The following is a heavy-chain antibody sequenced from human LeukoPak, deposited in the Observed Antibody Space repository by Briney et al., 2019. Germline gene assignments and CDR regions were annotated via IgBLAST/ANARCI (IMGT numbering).Heavy chain of an antibody. CDR3: AKDRVTSDY. D-gene: IGHD3-10*01. J-gene: IGHJ4*02. V-gene: IGHV3-23*01. Sequence: AGGSLRLPCAASAFTFRNYAMSWVRQAPGKGLEWVSAISGSGGSTYYADSVKGRFTISRDNSKNTLYLQMNSLRAEDTAVYYCAKDRVTSDYWGQGTLVTVSS. CDR1: AFTFRNYA. CDR2: ISGSGGST.